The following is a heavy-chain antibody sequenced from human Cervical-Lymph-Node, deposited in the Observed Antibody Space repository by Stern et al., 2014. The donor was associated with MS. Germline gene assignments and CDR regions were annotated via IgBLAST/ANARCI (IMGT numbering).Heavy chain of an antibody. V-gene: IGHV1-69*06. CDR3: ANRDMGYAYGRHDY. CDR1: GGTFNNHV. J-gene: IGHJ4*02. CDR2: IVHLFGTP. D-gene: IGHD3-16*01. Sequence: QVQLGQSGDEVKQTGASVKGSCKASGGTFNNHVISLGRQARGQGVEWMVVIVHLFGTPVYVRKSEGRVPITTDKHTTTVHMGLRSLNREDTGIYYCANRDMGYAYGRHDYWGQGTLVTVS.